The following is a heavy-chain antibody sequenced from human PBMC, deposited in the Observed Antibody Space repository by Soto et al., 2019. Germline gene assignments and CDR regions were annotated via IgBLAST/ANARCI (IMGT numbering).Heavy chain of an antibody. Sequence: QVQLQESGPGLVKPSQTLSLTCTVSGGSISSGDYYWSWIRQPPGKGLEWIGYIYYSGSTYYNPSLKSRFTRSVDTSNNQFSLKLRSVTAADTAVYYCAIGITMVRGVIIKYFQHWGQGTLVTVSS. V-gene: IGHV4-30-4*01. CDR2: IYYSGST. CDR1: GGSISSGDYY. J-gene: IGHJ1*01. CDR3: AIGITMVRGVIIKYFQH. D-gene: IGHD3-10*01.